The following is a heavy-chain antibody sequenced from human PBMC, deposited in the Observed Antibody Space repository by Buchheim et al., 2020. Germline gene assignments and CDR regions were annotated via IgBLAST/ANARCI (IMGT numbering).Heavy chain of an antibody. CDR2: IKQDGSEK. V-gene: IGHV3-7*01. J-gene: IGHJ2*01. CDR1: GFTFSSYW. CDR3: ARDPSRGVNNWYFDL. Sequence: EVQLVESGGGLVQPGGSLRLSCAASGFTFSSYWMSWVRQAPGKGLEWVANIKQDGSEKYYVDSVKGRFTISRDNAKNSLFLQMNSLRAEDTAVYYCARDPSRGVNNWYFDLWGRGTL. D-gene: IGHD3-10*01.